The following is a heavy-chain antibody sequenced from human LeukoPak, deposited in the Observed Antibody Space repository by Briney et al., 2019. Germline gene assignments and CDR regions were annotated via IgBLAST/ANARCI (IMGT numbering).Heavy chain of an antibody. CDR2: IRCDGSNK. D-gene: IGHD5-18*01. CDR1: GFTFSSYG. J-gene: IGHJ6*03. Sequence: PGGSLRLSCAASGFTFSSYGMHWVRQAPGKGLEWVAFIRCDGSNKYYADSVKGRFTISRDNSKNTLYLQMNSLRAEDTAVYYCAKDGTARDLYYYYYMDVWGKGTTVTVSS. CDR3: AKDGTARDLYYYYYMDV. V-gene: IGHV3-30*02.